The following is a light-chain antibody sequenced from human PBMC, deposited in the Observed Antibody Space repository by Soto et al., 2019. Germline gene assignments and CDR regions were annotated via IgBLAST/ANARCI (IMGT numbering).Light chain of an antibody. CDR1: SSDVGGYNY. CDR2: DVS. J-gene: IGLJ2*01. V-gene: IGLV2-14*01. Sequence: QSVLTQPASVSGSPGQSITISCTGTSSDVGGYNYVSWYQQHPGKAPKLMIYDVSNRPSGVSNRFSGSKSGNTASLTISGLQAEDEADYYCSSYTSSSTPGTVFGGGTKLPS. CDR3: SSYTSSSTPGTV.